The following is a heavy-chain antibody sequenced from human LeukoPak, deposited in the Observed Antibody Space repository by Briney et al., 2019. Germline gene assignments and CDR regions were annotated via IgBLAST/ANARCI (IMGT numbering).Heavy chain of an antibody. CDR1: GGTFSSYA. Sequence: SVKVSCKASGGTFSSYAISWVRQAPGQGLEWMGGIIPIFGTTNYAQKFQGRVTMTEDTSTDTAYMELSSLRSEDTAVYYCATVRVTMIVDDRGNWFDPWGQGTLVTVSS. D-gene: IGHD3-22*01. J-gene: IGHJ5*02. CDR2: IIPIFGTT. CDR3: ATVRVTMIVDDRGNWFDP. V-gene: IGHV1-69*06.